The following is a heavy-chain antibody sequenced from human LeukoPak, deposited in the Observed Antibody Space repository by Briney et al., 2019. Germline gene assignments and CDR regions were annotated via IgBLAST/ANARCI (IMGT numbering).Heavy chain of an antibody. CDR2: ISGRGDXX. CDR1: GXXXXXXX. D-gene: IGHD4-17*01. Sequence: QPGGSLRLSCAXXGXXXXXXXXXXXXXAXGXGLECVSVISGRGDXXXYXDSVKGRFTISRDXSKNTLFLQMNSLRAEDTAVYXXAKGHSDYGTGFDQWGQGTLVTVSS. V-gene: IGHV3-23*01. CDR3: AKGHSDYGTGFDQ. J-gene: IGHJ4*02.